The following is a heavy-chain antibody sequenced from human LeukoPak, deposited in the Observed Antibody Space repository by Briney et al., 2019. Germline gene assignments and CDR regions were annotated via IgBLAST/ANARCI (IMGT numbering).Heavy chain of an antibody. V-gene: IGHV3-20*04. Sequence: GGSLRLSCAASGFTFDDYGMSWVRQAPGKGLEWVSGINWNGGSTGYADSVKGRFTISRDNAKNSLYLQMNSLRAEDTALYYCARDRDFWSGYSIYYMDVWGKGTTVTVSS. CDR1: GFTFDDYG. D-gene: IGHD3-3*01. J-gene: IGHJ6*03. CDR2: INWNGGST. CDR3: ARDRDFWSGYSIYYMDV.